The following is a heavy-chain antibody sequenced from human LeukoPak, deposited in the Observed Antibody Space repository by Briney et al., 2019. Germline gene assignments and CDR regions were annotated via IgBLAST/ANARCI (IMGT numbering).Heavy chain of an antibody. CDR2: ISAYNGNT. Sequence: ASVKVSCTASGYTFTSYGISWVRQAPGQGLEWMGWISAYNGNTNYAQKLQGRVTMTTDTSTSTAYMELRSLRSDDTAVYYCARDRTGQQLISRKDYYYMDVWGKGTTVTISS. J-gene: IGHJ6*03. V-gene: IGHV1-18*01. CDR3: ARDRTGQQLISRKDYYYMDV. D-gene: IGHD4-11*01. CDR1: GYTFTSYG.